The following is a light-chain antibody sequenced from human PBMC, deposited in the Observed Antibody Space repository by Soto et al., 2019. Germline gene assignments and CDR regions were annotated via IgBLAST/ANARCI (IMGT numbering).Light chain of an antibody. V-gene: IGLV3-9*01. CDR3: QVWDSSTGVV. CDR2: RDS. J-gene: IGLJ2*01. CDR1: NIGSKN. Sequence: SYDLTQPLSVSVALGQTARITCGGNNIGSKNVHWYQQKPGQAPVLVIYRDSNRPSGIPERFSGSNSGNTATLTISRAQAGDEADYYCQVWDSSTGVVFGGGTKVTVL.